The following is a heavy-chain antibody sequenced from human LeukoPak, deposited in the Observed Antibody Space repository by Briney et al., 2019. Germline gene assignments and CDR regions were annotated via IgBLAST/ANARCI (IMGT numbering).Heavy chain of an antibody. V-gene: IGHV1-46*01. CDR1: GYTFTSYY. J-gene: IGHJ6*02. CDR3: ALAARYYYYGMDV. CDR2: INPGGGST. D-gene: IGHD6-6*01. Sequence: ASVTVSCKASGYTFTSYYIHWVRQAPGQGLEWMGIINPGGGSTYAQKFQGRVTMTRDTSTSTVYMELSSLRSEDTAVYYCALAARYYYYGMDVWGQGTTVTVSS.